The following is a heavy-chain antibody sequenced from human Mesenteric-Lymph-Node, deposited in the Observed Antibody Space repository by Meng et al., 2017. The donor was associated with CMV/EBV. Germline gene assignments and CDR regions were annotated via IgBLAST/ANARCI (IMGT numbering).Heavy chain of an antibody. D-gene: IGHD4-23*01. CDR2: IKQNGRET. V-gene: IGHV3-7*01. CDR1: GFTVSRNY. CDR3: AREAFGGHHFQH. Sequence: GESLKISCVASGFTVSRNYMSWVRQAPGKGLEWVANIKQNGRETTYVDSVSGRFTISRDNAKNSLYLQMDSLRAEDTSVYYCAREAFGGHHFQHWGQGTLVTVSS. J-gene: IGHJ1*01.